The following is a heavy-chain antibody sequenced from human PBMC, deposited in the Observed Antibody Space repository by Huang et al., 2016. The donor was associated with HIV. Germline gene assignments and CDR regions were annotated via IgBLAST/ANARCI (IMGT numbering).Heavy chain of an antibody. J-gene: IGHJ5*02. CDR3: AAHGRIVGIPAAPLRFDP. CDR2: IYHSENT. V-gene: IGHV4-39*01. D-gene: IGHD6-13*01. CDR1: GGSISSSSYY. Sequence: QLQLQESGPGLVKPSETLSLTCTVSGGSISSSSYYWGWIRQPPGKGLEWIVSIYHSENTYYNPALKSRVTISVDTSRTQFSLKLSSVTAADTAVYYCAAHGRIVGIPAAPLRFDPWGQGTLVTVSS.